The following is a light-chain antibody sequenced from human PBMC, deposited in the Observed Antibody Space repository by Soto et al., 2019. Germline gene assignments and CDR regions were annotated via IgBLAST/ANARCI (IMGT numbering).Light chain of an antibody. CDR3: SSYTSSSTYV. J-gene: IGLJ1*01. CDR2: DVS. Sequence: QSLVTQPASVSGSPWQSITISCTGTSSGVGGYNYVSWYQQHPGKAPKLMIYDVSNRPSGVSNRFSGSKSGNTASLTISGLQAEDEADYYCSSYTSSSTYVFGTGTKVTVL. V-gene: IGLV2-14*01. CDR1: SSGVGGYNY.